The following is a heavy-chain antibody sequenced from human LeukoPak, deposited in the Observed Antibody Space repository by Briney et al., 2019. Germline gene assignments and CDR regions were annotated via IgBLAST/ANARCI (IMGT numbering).Heavy chain of an antibody. CDR3: SEGRYFDIFDI. CDR1: GYTFTGYY. Sequence: ASVKVSCKASGYTFTGYYMHWVRQAPGQGLEWMGWINLNSGGTNYAQKFQGRVTMTRDTSISTAYMELSRLRSDDTAVYYCSEGRYFDIFDIWGQGTVVTVSS. D-gene: IGHD3-9*01. J-gene: IGHJ3*02. CDR2: INLNSGGT. V-gene: IGHV1-2*02.